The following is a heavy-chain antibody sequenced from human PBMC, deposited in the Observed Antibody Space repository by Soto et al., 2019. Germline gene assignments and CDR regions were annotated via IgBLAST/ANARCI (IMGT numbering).Heavy chain of an antibody. J-gene: IGHJ4*02. Sequence: SETLSLTCAISGGSISSSNWWSWVRQPPGKGLEWIGEIYHSGNTNYNPSLKSRVTISVDKSKNQFSLKLSSVTAADTAVYYCARTYSGSYRGFDYWGQGTLVTVSS. CDR3: ARTYSGSYRGFDY. V-gene: IGHV4-4*02. CDR1: GGSISSSNW. D-gene: IGHD1-26*01. CDR2: IYHSGNT.